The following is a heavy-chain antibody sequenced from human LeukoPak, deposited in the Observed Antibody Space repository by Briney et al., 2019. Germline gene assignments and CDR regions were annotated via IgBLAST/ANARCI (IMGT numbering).Heavy chain of an antibody. CDR3: ARVYRDYYDSSGYRFDY. J-gene: IGHJ4*02. CDR2: ISSSSSYT. D-gene: IGHD3-22*01. Sequence: PGGSLRLSCAASGFTFSDYYMSWIRQAPGKGLEWVSYISSSSSYTNYADSVKGRFTISRDNAKNSLYLQMNSLRAEDTAVYYCARVYRDYYDSSGYRFDYWGQGTLVTVSS. CDR1: GFTFSDYY. V-gene: IGHV3-11*06.